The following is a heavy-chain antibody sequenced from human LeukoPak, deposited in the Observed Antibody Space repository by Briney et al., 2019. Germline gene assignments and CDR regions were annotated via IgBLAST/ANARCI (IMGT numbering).Heavy chain of an antibody. J-gene: IGHJ4*02. V-gene: IGHV1-18*01. Sequence: ASVKVSCKASDYTFTSYGITWVRQAPGQGLEWMGWISAYNGNTNYAQKLQGRVTMTTDTSTSTAYMELRSLRSDDTAVYYCARATYDSSGYYEIFDYWGQGTLVTASS. CDR2: ISAYNGNT. CDR1: DYTFTSYG. CDR3: ARATYDSSGYYEIFDY. D-gene: IGHD3-22*01.